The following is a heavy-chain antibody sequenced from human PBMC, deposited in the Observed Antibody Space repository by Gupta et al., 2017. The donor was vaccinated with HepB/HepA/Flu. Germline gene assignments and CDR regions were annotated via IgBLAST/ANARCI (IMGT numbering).Heavy chain of an antibody. Sequence: QITLKESGPTLVKPTQTLTLTCSFSGFSLSTSGVGVGWIRQPPGKALEWLALIYWDDDKRYSPSLENRITLTKDTSKNQVVLEMTNMYPGETATYYCAHMTTSNGYYFDVGGQGTLVTVSS. CDR3: AHMTTSNGYYFDV. CDR1: GFSLSTSGVG. CDR2: IYWDDDK. D-gene: IGHD4-11*01. V-gene: IGHV2-5*02. J-gene: IGHJ4*02.